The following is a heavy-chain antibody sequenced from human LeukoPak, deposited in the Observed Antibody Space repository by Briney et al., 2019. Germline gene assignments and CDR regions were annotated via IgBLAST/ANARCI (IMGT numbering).Heavy chain of an antibody. D-gene: IGHD3-3*01. CDR2: INHSGST. CDR1: GGSINNTSYY. J-gene: IGHJ5*02. Sequence: PSQTLSLTCSVSGGSINNTSYYWSWIRQPPGKGLEWIGEINHSGSTNYNPSLKSRVTISVDTSKNQFSLKLSSVTAADTAVYYCARGLPLGDFWSGYYGTWFDPWGQGTLVTVSS. V-gene: IGHV4-34*01. CDR3: ARGLPLGDFWSGYYGTWFDP.